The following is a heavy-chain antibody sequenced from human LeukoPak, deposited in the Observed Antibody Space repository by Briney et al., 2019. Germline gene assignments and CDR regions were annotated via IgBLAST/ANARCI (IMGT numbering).Heavy chain of an antibody. V-gene: IGHV4-61*01. CDR1: GGSISGRSYY. D-gene: IGHD6-6*01. CDR2: IYYSGST. J-gene: IGHJ6*03. CDR3: ARAPKMIAARTYYYYYMDV. Sequence: SETLSLTCSVSGGSISGRSYYWSWIRQPPGKGLEWIGYIYYSGSTNYNPSLKSRVTISVDTSKNQFSLKLSSVTAADTAVYYCARAPKMIAARTYYYYYMDVWGKGTRSPSP.